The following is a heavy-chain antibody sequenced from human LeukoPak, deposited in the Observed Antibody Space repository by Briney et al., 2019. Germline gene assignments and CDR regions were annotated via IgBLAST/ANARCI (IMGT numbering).Heavy chain of an antibody. J-gene: IGHJ4*02. D-gene: IGHD3-3*01. Sequence: ASVKVSCKASGYTFTSYGISWVRQAPGQGLEWMGWISAYNGNTNYAQKLQGRVTMATDTPTSTAYMELRSLRSDDTAVYYCARTYDFWSGSPYDYWGQGTLVTVSS. CDR2: ISAYNGNT. CDR3: ARTYDFWSGSPYDY. V-gene: IGHV1-18*01. CDR1: GYTFTSYG.